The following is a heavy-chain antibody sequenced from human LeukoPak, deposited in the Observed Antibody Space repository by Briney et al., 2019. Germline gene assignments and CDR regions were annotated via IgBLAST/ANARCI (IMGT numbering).Heavy chain of an antibody. CDR1: GFTFSDYY. J-gene: IGHJ4*02. CDR3: ATGFRDYDYVWGTKFDY. CDR2: ISSSGSTI. D-gene: IGHD3-16*01. Sequence: GGSLRLSCAASGFTFSDYYMSWIRQAPGKGLEWVSYISSSGSTIYYADSVKGRFTISRDNAKNSLYLQMNSLRAGDTAVYYCATGFRDYDYVWGTKFDYWGQGTLVTVSS. V-gene: IGHV3-11*01.